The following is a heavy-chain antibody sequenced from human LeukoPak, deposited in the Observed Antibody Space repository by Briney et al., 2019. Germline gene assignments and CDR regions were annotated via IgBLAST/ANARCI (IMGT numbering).Heavy chain of an antibody. CDR1: GGSFTGYY. Sequence: SETLSLTCALYGGSFTGYYWSWMRQPPGKGREWIGEINHSGSTNYNPSLKSRVTVSVDTTKNQFSLKLSSVTAADTAVYYCARAGYSGNDLPRFDYWGQGTLVTVSS. D-gene: IGHD5-12*01. V-gene: IGHV4-34*01. CDR2: INHSGST. J-gene: IGHJ4*02. CDR3: ARAGYSGNDLPRFDY.